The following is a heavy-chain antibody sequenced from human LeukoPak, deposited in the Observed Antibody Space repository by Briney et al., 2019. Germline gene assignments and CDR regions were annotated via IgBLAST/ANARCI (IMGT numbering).Heavy chain of an antibody. Sequence: PSETLSLTCTVSGLSITSGYCWGWIRQPPGKGLEWIGCIYHSVSTNYNPSLKSRVTISVDTSKNQFSLKLSSVTAADTAVYYCARGALLWFGAKMEYYFDYWGQGTPLTVSS. V-gene: IGHV4-38-2*02. J-gene: IGHJ4*02. CDR1: GLSITSGYC. CDR3: ARGALLWFGAKMEYYFDY. D-gene: IGHD3-10*01. CDR2: IYHSVST.